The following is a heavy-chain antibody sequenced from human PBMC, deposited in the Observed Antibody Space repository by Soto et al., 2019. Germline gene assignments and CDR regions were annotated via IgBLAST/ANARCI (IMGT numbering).Heavy chain of an antibody. J-gene: IGHJ4*02. V-gene: IGHV1-18*01. CDR2: ISAYNGNT. CDR3: ARVQYYYGSGTPEDY. D-gene: IGHD3-10*01. CDR1: GYTFTSYG. Sequence: QVQLVQSGAEVKKPGASVKVSCKASGYTFTSYGISWVRQAPGQGLEWMGWISAYNGNTNYAQKLQGRVTMTTDTSXXTAYRELRSLRSDDTAVYYCARVQYYYGSGTPEDYWGQGTLVTVSS.